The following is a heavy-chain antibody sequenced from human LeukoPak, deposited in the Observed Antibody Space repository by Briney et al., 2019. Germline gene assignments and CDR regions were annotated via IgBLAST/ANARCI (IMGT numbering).Heavy chain of an antibody. CDR3: ARGGNSGGDRFDH. J-gene: IGHJ4*02. CDR2: INHSGST. Sequence: SETLSLTCTVSGGSISSSSHYWGWIRQPPGKGLEWIGEINHSGSTNYNPSLKSRVTISVDTSKNQFSLKLSSVTAADTAVYYCARGGNSGGDRFDHWGQGTLVTVSS. V-gene: IGHV4-39*07. D-gene: IGHD4-23*01. CDR1: GGSISSSSHY.